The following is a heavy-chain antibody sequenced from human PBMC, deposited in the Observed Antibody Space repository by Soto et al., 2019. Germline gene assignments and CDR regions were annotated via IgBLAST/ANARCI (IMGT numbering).Heavy chain of an antibody. J-gene: IGHJ4*02. CDR3: ARGGIAAAAPPDY. CDR1: GGSISRGGYY. D-gene: IGHD6-13*01. CDR2: IYYSGST. Sequence: QVQLQASGPGLVKPSQTLSLTCTVSGGSISRGGYYWIWILQHTGKGLEWMGYIYYSGSTYYNTSLKSRVTISVDTSKNHFSLKLSSVTAADTAVYYCARGGIAAAAPPDYWGQGTLVTVSS. V-gene: IGHV4-31*03.